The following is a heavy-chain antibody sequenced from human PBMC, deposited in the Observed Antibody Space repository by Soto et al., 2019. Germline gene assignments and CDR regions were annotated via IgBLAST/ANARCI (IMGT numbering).Heavy chain of an antibody. CDR1: GFTFDDYA. Sequence: DVQLVESGGGLVQPGRSLRLSCAASGFTFDDYAMHWVRQAPGKGLEWVSSINWNSGSIGYADSVKGRFTISRDNAKNSLYLQMNSLRPEDTALYYCAKDDYSSSSGMDYWGQGTLVTVSS. D-gene: IGHD6-6*01. V-gene: IGHV3-9*01. CDR2: INWNSGSI. CDR3: AKDDYSSSSGMDY. J-gene: IGHJ4*02.